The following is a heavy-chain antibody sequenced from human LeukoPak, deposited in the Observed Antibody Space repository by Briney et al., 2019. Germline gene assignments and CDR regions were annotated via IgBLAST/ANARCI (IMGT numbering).Heavy chain of an antibody. D-gene: IGHD6-19*01. CDR1: GGSFSGYY. V-gene: IGHV4-34*01. CDR2: INHSGST. J-gene: IGHJ6*02. CDR3: ARDGVQWLGRYYYYYYGMDV. Sequence: SETLSLTCAVYGGSFSGYYWSWIRQPPGKGLEWIGEINHSGSTNYNPSLKSRVTISVDTSKNQFSLKLSSVTAADTAVYYCARDGVQWLGRYYYYYYGMDVWGQGTTVTVSS.